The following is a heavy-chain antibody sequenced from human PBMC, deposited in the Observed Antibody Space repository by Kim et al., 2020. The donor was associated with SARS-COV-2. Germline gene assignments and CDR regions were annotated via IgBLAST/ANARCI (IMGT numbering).Heavy chain of an antibody. Sequence: GESLKISCKGSGYSFTSYWINWVRQMPGKGLEWMGRIDPSDSYTNYSPSFQGHVTISADKSISTAYLQWSSLKASDTAMYYCARRRQWLDGWALGSGMDVWGQGTTVPAPS. V-gene: IGHV5-10-1*01. CDR2: IDPSDSYT. J-gene: IGHJ6*02. CDR1: GYSFTSYW. CDR3: ARRRQWLDGWALGSGMDV. D-gene: IGHD6-19*01.